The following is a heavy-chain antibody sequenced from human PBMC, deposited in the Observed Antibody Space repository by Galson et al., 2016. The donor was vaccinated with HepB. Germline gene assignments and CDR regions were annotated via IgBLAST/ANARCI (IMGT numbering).Heavy chain of an antibody. D-gene: IGHD5/OR15-5a*01. CDR1: GFAFNVFN. J-gene: IGHJ4*02. CDR2: IDVSRQT. V-gene: IGHV3-69-1*01. Sequence: SLRLSCAAAGFAFNVFNMKRVRQAPGQGLEWVSYIDVSRQTWYANSVTGRFTISRDNGKNSLYLQMSSLRDEDTALYYCTRDLSTTLRACDYWGQGTLVTVSS. CDR3: TRDLSTTLRACDY.